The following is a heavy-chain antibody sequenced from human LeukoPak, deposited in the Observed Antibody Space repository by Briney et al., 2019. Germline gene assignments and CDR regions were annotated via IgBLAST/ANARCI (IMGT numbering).Heavy chain of an antibody. D-gene: IGHD1-1*01. CDR2: VITLFVAA. CDR3: TRGMGTRPIHY. J-gene: IGHJ4*02. V-gene: IGHV1-69*01. Sequence: SVKVSCKASGGTITSHALSWYRQAPGQWRELMGGVITLFVAAQYAQKFQGRVTITADESTRTAHMELSRLRSDDTAVYYCTRGMGTRPIHYWGQGTLVTVSS. CDR1: GGTITSHA.